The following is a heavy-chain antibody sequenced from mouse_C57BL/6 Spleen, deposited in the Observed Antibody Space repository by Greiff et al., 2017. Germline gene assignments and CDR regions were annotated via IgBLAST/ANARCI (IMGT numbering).Heavy chain of an antibody. CDR2: IYPGSGST. CDR3: AREGLPLYYFDY. Sequence: QVQLKQPGAELVKPGASVKMSCKASGYTFTSYWITWVKQRPGQGLEWIGDIYPGSGSTNYNEKFKSKATLTVDTSSSTAYMQLSSLTSEDSAVYYCAREGLPLYYFDYWGQGTTLTVSS. CDR1: GYTFTSYW. D-gene: IGHD2-2*01. J-gene: IGHJ2*01. V-gene: IGHV1-55*01.